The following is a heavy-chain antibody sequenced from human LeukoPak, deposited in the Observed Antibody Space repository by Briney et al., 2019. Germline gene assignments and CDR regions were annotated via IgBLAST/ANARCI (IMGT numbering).Heavy chain of an antibody. CDR1: GYSISSGYY. Sequence: PSETLSLTCTVSGYSISSGYYWGWIRQPPGKGLEWIGSIYHSGSTYYSPSLKSRVTISVGTSKNQFSLKLSSVTAADTAVYYCARVTMVRGVTPGYFDYWGQGTLVTVSS. J-gene: IGHJ4*02. D-gene: IGHD3-10*01. CDR2: IYHSGST. CDR3: ARVTMVRGVTPGYFDY. V-gene: IGHV4-38-2*02.